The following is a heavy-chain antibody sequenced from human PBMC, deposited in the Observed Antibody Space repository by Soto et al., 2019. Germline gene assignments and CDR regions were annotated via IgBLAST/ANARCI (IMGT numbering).Heavy chain of an antibody. D-gene: IGHD2-2*01. CDR2: ISNSGSST. CDR3: ARADLLWDSFDL. J-gene: IGHJ4*02. Sequence: GGSLRLSCAASGFPFRNFAMAWVRQAPGKGLEWVSIISNSGSSTYHGDSVEGRFTTSRDNSKGTLSLHMRGVRIDDTAVYFCARADLLWDSFDLWGQGTLVTVYS. CDR1: GFPFRNFA. V-gene: IGHV3-23*05.